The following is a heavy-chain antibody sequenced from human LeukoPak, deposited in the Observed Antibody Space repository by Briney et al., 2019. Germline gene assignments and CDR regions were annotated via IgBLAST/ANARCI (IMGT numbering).Heavy chain of an antibody. CDR2: IYYSGST. CDR1: GGSISSSSYY. D-gene: IGHD2/OR15-2a*01. Sequence: PSETLSLTCTVSGGSISSSSYYWGWIRQPPGKGLEWIGYIYYSGSTYYNPSLKSRVTISVDTSKNQFSLKLSSVTAADTAVYYCARVRLVSWFDPWGQGTLVTVSS. V-gene: IGHV4-30-4*08. CDR3: ARVRLVSWFDP. J-gene: IGHJ5*02.